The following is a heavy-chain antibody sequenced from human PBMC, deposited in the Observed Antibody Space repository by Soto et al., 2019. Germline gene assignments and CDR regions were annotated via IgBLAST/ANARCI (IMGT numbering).Heavy chain of an antibody. CDR3: AKQVIWSGYYLRGFGFDP. Sequence: RLSCAAAGFTFNIYAMSWVRQAPGKGLEWLSAVSVTGATTYYAESLKGRFTISRDNSKNTLYLQMNSLRAEDTAVYYCAKQVIWSGYYLRGFGFDPWGQGTLVTVSS. D-gene: IGHD3-3*01. CDR2: VSVTGATT. CDR1: GFTFNIYA. V-gene: IGHV3-23*01. J-gene: IGHJ5*02.